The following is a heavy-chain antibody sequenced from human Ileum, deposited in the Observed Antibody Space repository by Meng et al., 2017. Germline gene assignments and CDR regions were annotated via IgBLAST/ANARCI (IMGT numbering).Heavy chain of an antibody. CDR2: IHHSGRT. J-gene: IGHJ4*02. V-gene: IGHV4-34*01. Sequence: GLLNQWGDGLLRPSEALPLPCAVFGGSFNDYYGSWVRQSPGKGLEWIGQIHHSGRTNYKSSLERRVTISVDTSKSQFSLKLTSVTAADTAMYYCVRGPARETHDFDYWGQGALVTVPS. D-gene: IGHD1-26*01. CDR3: VRGPARETHDFDY. CDR1: GGSFNDYY.